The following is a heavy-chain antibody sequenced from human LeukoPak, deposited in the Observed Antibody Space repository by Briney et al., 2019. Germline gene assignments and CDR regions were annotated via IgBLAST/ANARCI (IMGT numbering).Heavy chain of an antibody. D-gene: IGHD3-16*01. CDR2: INHSGST. V-gene: IGHV4-34*01. Sequence: NSSETLSLTCAVYGGSFSGYYWSWIRQPPGKGLEWIGEINHSGSTNYNPSLKSRLTISVDTSKIQFSLKLGSVSAADTAVYYCARGDGVWGFNWSDPWGQGTLVTVCS. CDR1: GGSFSGYY. J-gene: IGHJ5*02. CDR3: ARGDGVWGFNWSDP.